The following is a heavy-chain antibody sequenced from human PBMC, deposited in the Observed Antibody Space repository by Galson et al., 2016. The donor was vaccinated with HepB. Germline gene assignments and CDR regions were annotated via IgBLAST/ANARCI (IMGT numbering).Heavy chain of an antibody. CDR2: IYYTGCT. Sequence: SETLSLTCTVSGGSVSGGTYQWSWIRQTPGRGLEWIGYIYYTGCTNYTPSLKSRVTMSVDKSKNQFSLTLKSVTAADTAVYYCARDGMKGFENHWYFDVWGRGTRVTVSS. V-gene: IGHV4-61*01. CDR1: GGSVSGGTYQ. J-gene: IGHJ2*01. D-gene: IGHD1-1*01. CDR3: ARDGMKGFENHWYFDV.